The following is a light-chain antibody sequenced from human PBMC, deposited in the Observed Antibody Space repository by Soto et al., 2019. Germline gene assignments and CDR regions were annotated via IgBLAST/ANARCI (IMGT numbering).Light chain of an antibody. V-gene: IGKV1-17*01. J-gene: IGKJ2*02. CDR1: QGIRND. CDR2: AAS. CDR3: LQHNSYPLGT. Sequence: DIQMTQSPSSLSASVGDRVTITCRASQGIRNDLGWYQQKPGKAPKRLIYAASSLQSGVPSRFSGSGSATKFTPPTSSLLAEDFATYYCLQHNSYPLGTFGQGTKLEIK.